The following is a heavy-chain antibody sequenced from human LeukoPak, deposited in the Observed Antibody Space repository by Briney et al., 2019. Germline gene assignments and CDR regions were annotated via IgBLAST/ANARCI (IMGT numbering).Heavy chain of an antibody. D-gene: IGHD3-22*01. Sequence: GGSLRLSCAVSGFTFSSYWMSWFRQAPGKGLEWVAYIKHDGSEKYYVDSVKGRFTIYRNNAKNSLDLQMSSLRAEDTAVYYCAGDPLYSGDTSGFWYTDYWGQGTLVTVSS. CDR3: AGDPLYSGDTSGFWYTDY. CDR2: IKHDGSEK. CDR1: GFTFSSYW. J-gene: IGHJ4*02. V-gene: IGHV3-7*01.